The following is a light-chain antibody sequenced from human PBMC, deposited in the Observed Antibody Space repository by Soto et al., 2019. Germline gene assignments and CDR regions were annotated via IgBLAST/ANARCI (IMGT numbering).Light chain of an antibody. CDR2: VNSDGRH. V-gene: IGLV4-69*01. CDR1: SGHSSYA. CDR3: QTWGTGTVV. Sequence: QSVLTQSPSASASLGASVKLTCTLSSGHSSYAIAWHQQQPEKGPRYLMRVNSDGRHIKGDGIPDRFSGSSSGAERYLTIPSLQSEDEADYYCQTWGTGTVVFGGGTKLTVL. J-gene: IGLJ2*01.